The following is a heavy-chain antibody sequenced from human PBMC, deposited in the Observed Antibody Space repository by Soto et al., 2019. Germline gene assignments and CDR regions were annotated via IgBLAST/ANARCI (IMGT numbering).Heavy chain of an antibody. CDR2: IYYSGST. CDR1: GGSISSAGYY. J-gene: IGHJ6*02. Sequence: TLSLTCTVSGGSISSAGYYWSWIRQHPGNGLEWIGYIYYSGSTFYNPSLRSRLTISVDTSKNQFSLKLSSVTAADTAVYYCARDVRLRFSGSYYGMDVWGQGTTVTVSS. CDR3: ARDVRLRFSGSYYGMDV. V-gene: IGHV4-31*03. D-gene: IGHD3-10*01.